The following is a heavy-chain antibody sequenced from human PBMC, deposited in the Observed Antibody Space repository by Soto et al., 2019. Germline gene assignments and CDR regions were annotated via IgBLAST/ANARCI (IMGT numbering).Heavy chain of an antibody. CDR3: ARRWGTSFDF. CDR2: INHSGST. CDR1: GGSFSGYY. Sequence: SSETLSLTCAVYGGSFSGYYWSWIRQPPGKGLEWIGEINHSGSTNYNPSLKSRVTISVDTSKNQFSLKVSSVTAADTAVYYCARRWGTSFDFWGQGTLVTVSS. J-gene: IGHJ4*02. V-gene: IGHV4-34*01. D-gene: IGHD7-27*01.